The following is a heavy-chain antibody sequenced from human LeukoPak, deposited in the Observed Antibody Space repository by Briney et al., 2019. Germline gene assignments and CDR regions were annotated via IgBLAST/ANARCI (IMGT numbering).Heavy chain of an antibody. V-gene: IGHV1-46*01. CDR3: ARGPFPGGSGSSVLVY. D-gene: IGHD1-26*01. CDR2: INPSGGST. CDR1: GYTFTSYY. J-gene: IGHJ4*02. Sequence: ASVKVSCKASGYTFTSYYMHWVRQAPGQGLEWMGIINPSGGSTSYAQKFQGRVTMTRDTSTSTVYMGRSSLRSEDTAVYYCARGPFPGGSGSSVLVYWGQGTLVTVSS.